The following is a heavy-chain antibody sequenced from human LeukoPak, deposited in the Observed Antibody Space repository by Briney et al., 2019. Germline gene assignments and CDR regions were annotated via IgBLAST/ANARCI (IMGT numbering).Heavy chain of an antibody. V-gene: IGHV6-1*01. CDR3: ARDFAGIGGYFDF. Sequence: SQTLSLTCVISGDSVSSKSAAWNWIRQSPSRGLEWLGRTYYRSKWYNDYAVSLKSRITINPDTSKNQFSLQLNSVTPEDTALYYCARDFAGIGGYFDFWGQGTLVTVSS. D-gene: IGHD1-1*01. J-gene: IGHJ4*02. CDR1: GDSVSSKSAA. CDR2: TYYRSKWYN.